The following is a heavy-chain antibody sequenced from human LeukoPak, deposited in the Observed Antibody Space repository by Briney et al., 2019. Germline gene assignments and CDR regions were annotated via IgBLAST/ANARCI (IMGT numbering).Heavy chain of an antibody. V-gene: IGHV3-11*01. D-gene: IGHD1-26*01. CDR1: GFTFSDYY. CDR3: AKEIEYSGSSNFDY. Sequence: PGGSLRLSCAASGFTFSDYYMSWIRQAPGKGLEWVSYISPSDSHKCDADSVKGRFTVSRDNAKNSLYLQMNSLRGEDTAVYYCAKEIEYSGSSNFDYWGQGTLVTVSS. J-gene: IGHJ4*02. CDR2: ISPSDSHK.